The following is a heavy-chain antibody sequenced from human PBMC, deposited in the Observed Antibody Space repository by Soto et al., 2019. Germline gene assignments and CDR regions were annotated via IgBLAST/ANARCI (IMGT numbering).Heavy chain of an antibody. Sequence: GGSLRLSCTASGFTFGDYAKSWFRQAPGKGPEWVGFIRSKAYGGTTEYAASVKSRFTISRDDSKSIAYLQMNSLKTEDTAVYYFTRGAFWSGYYTSNFYGMDVWGQGTTVTVSS. V-gene: IGHV3-49*03. CDR1: GFTFGDYA. CDR2: IRSKAYGGTT. CDR3: TRGAFWSGYYTSNFYGMDV. J-gene: IGHJ6*02. D-gene: IGHD3-3*01.